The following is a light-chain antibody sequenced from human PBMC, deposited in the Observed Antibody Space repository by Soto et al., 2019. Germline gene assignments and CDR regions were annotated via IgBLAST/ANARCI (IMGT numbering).Light chain of an antibody. CDR2: AAS. V-gene: IGKV1-16*01. J-gene: IGKJ5*01. Sequence: IQMTQSPSSLSASLGDRVTITCRASQGISTFLAWFQQKPGKAPKTLIYAASSLHSGVPSRFSGSGSGTDFTLTISSLQPEDFATYYCQHYDGYPQIFGQGTRLEIK. CDR3: QHYDGYPQI. CDR1: QGISTF.